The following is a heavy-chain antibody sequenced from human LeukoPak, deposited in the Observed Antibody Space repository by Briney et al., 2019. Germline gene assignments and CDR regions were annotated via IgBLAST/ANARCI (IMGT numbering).Heavy chain of an antibody. CDR1: GFTVSSNY. CDR2: IYSGGST. J-gene: IGHJ3*02. V-gene: IGHV3-53*04. CDR3: AREVGGSAFDI. Sequence: PGGSLRLSCAASGFTVSSNYMSWVGQAPGKGLEWVSIIYSGGSTYYADSVKGRFTISRHNSKNTLYLQMNSLRAEDTAVYYCAREVGGSAFDIWGQGTMVTVSS. D-gene: IGHD3-16*01.